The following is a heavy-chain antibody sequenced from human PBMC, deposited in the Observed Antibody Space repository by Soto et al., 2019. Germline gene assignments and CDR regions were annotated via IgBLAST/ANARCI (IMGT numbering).Heavy chain of an antibody. D-gene: IGHD3-16*02. CDR3: ARRTMITFGGVIAHRMEFDY. Sequence: SETLSLTCTVSGGSISSYYWSWIRQPPGKGLEWIGYIYYSGSTNYNPSLKSRVTISVDTSKNQFSLKLSSVTAADTAVYYCARRTMITFGGVIAHRMEFDYWGQGTLVTVSS. CDR2: IYYSGST. J-gene: IGHJ4*02. V-gene: IGHV4-59*08. CDR1: GGSISSYY.